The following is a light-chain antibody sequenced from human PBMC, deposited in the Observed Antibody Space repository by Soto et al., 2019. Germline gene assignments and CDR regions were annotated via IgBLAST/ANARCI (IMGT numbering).Light chain of an antibody. CDR2: GAS. CDR3: QQRSNLPGT. Sequence: EIVMTQSPSTLSVSPGERATLSCWASHSVSSNLAWYQQKPGQAPRLLIYGASTRATGIPARFSGSGSGTDFTLTISSLEPEDFAVYHCQQRSNLPGTFGPGTKVDI. J-gene: IGKJ3*01. CDR1: HSVSSN. V-gene: IGKV3-11*01.